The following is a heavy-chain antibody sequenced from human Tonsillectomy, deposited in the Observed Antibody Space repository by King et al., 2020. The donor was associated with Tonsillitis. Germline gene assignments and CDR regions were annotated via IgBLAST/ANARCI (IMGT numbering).Heavy chain of an antibody. D-gene: IGHD3-10*01. V-gene: IGHV3-7*01. CDR2: IKQDGSEK. CDR1: GFTFSSYL. J-gene: IGHJ4*02. Sequence: VQLVESGGGLVQPGGSLRLSCAASGFTFSSYLMTWVRQAPGEGLDWVANIKQDGSEKNYVDSVKGRFTISIDNAKNSLYQQMNSLTAEDTAVYYCVRAAGDYWGQGTLVTVSS. CDR3: VRAAGDY.